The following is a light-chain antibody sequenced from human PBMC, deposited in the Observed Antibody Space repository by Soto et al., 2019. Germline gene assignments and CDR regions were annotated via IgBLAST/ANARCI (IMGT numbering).Light chain of an antibody. Sequence: VMTQSPATLSLSPGESATLSCRASQSVTAVAWYQQRPGQSPRLLIYAESTRATGIPDRFSGSGSGADFTLTISRLEPEDFAVYFCQQYGNSPPGTFGQGTRLENK. J-gene: IGKJ5*01. CDR3: QQYGNSPPGT. CDR1: QSVTA. V-gene: IGKV3-20*01. CDR2: AES.